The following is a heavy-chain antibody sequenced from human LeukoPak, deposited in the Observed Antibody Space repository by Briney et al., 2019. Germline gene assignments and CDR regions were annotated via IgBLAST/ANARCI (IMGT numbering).Heavy chain of an antibody. CDR3: ARDRVSYYDSSGYFPNDY. J-gene: IGHJ4*02. CDR1: EFTFSDYY. V-gene: IGHV3-11*01. D-gene: IGHD3-22*01. CDR2: ISSSGSTI. Sequence: PGGSLRLSCAASEFTFSDYYMSWIRQAPGKGLEWVSYISSSGSTIYYADSVKGRFTISRDNAKNSLYLQMNSLRAEDTAVYYCARDRVSYYDSSGYFPNDYWGQGTLVTVSS.